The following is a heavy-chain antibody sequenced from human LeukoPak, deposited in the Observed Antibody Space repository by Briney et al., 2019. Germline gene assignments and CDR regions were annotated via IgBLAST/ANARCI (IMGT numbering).Heavy chain of an antibody. Sequence: PRGSLRLSCAASGFGFSSYGMLWVRQAPGRGLEWVAVIWYDASEKFYADSVKGRFAISRDNSKNTLDLQMSSLRAEDTALYYCARLRGNIAFDIWGQGTMVTVSS. V-gene: IGHV3-33*01. J-gene: IGHJ3*02. CDR2: IWYDASEK. CDR3: ARLRGNIAFDI. CDR1: GFGFSSYG.